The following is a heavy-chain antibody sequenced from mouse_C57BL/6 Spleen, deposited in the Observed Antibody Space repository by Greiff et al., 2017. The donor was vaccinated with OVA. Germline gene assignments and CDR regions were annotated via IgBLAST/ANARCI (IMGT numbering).Heavy chain of an antibody. CDR2: ISSGSSTI. D-gene: IGHD2-5*01. J-gene: IGHJ1*03. Sequence: DVMLVESGGGLVKPGGSLKLSCAASGFTFSDYGMHWVRQAPEKGLEWVAYISSGSSTIYYADTVKGRFTISRDNAKNTLFLQMTSLRSEDTAMYYCARSPAYYSNYEDWYFDVWGTGTTVTVSS. V-gene: IGHV5-17*01. CDR3: ARSPAYYSNYEDWYFDV. CDR1: GFTFSDYG.